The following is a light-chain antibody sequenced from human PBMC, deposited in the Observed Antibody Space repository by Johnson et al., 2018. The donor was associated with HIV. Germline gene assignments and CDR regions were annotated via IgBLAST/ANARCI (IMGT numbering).Light chain of an antibody. J-gene: IGLJ1*01. CDR1: SSNIGNNY. V-gene: IGLV1-51*02. CDR3: GTWDSSLRVGF. Sequence: QAVLTQPPSVSAAPGQKVTISCSGSSSNIGNNYVSWYQQLPGTAPKLLIYENNKRPSGIPDRFSGSKSGTSATLGITGLQTGDAADYDCGTWDSSLRVGFFGTGTKVTVL. CDR2: ENN.